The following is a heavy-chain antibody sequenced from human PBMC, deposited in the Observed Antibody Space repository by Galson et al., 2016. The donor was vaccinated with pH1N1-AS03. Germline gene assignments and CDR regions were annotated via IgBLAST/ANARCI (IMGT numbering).Heavy chain of an antibody. CDR1: GYTFNNYA. V-gene: IGHV1-18*01. Sequence: SVKVSCKASGYTFNNYAITWLRQAPGQGLEWMGWISGYNGKTNYAQKLQGRITITTDTSTSTAYMELRSLISDDTAMYYCARAFCSGGSCYDYFYYAVDVWGQGTTVTVSS. CDR2: ISGYNGKT. D-gene: IGHD2-15*01. CDR3: ARAFCSGGSCYDYFYYAVDV. J-gene: IGHJ6*02.